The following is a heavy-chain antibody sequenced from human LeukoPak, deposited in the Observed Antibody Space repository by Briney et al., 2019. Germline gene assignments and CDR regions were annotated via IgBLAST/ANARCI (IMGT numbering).Heavy chain of an antibody. CDR3: TRVGYDFWSGYYQEEFDY. J-gene: IGHJ4*02. Sequence: GGSLRLSCTASGFTFGDYAMSWFRQAPGKGLEWVSFIRSKAYGETTEYAASVKGRFTISRDDSKSIAYLQMNSLKTEDTAVYYCTRVGYDFWSGYYQEEFDYWGQGTLVTVSS. CDR2: IRSKAYGETT. D-gene: IGHD3-3*01. V-gene: IGHV3-49*03. CDR1: GFTFGDYA.